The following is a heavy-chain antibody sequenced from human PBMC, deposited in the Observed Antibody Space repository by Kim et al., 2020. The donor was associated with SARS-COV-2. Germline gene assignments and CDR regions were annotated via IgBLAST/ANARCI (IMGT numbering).Heavy chain of an antibody. CDR1: GGSISSGGYY. D-gene: IGHD3-16*01. J-gene: IGHJ6*02. CDR3: ARDEVGGYYYGMDV. Sequence: SETLSLTCTVSGGSISSGGYYWSWIRQHPGKGLEWIGYIYYSGSTYYNPSLKSRVTISVDTSKNQFSLKLSSVTAADTAVYYCARDEVGGYYYGMDVWGQGTTVTVSS. V-gene: IGHV4-31*03. CDR2: IYYSGST.